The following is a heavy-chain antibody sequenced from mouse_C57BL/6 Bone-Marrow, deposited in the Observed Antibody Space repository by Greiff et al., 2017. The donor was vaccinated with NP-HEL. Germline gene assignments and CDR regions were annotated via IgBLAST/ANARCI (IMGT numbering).Heavy chain of an antibody. V-gene: IGHV1-55*01. Sequence: QVHVKQPGAELVKPGASVKMSCKASGYTFTSYWITWVKQRPGQGLEWIGDIYPGSGSTNYNEKFKSKATLTVDTSSSTAYMQLSSLTSEDSAVYYCAGLDFDYSNFWYFDVWGTGTTVTVSS. D-gene: IGHD2-5*01. J-gene: IGHJ1*03. CDR3: AGLDFDYSNFWYFDV. CDR1: GYTFTSYW. CDR2: IYPGSGST.